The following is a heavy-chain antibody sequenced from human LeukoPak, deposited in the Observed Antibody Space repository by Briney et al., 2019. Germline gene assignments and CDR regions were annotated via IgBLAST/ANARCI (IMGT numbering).Heavy chain of an antibody. J-gene: IGHJ6*02. D-gene: IGHD3-3*01. Sequence: GGSLRLSCAASGFTFSSYAMHWVRQAPGKGLEWVAVISCDGSNKYYADSVKGRFTISRDNSKNTLYLQMNSLRAEDTAVYYCARSPTHYDFWSGYFARRGGYYGMDVWDQGTTVTVSS. V-gene: IGHV3-30-3*01. CDR3: ARSPTHYDFWSGYFARRGGYYGMDV. CDR1: GFTFSSYA. CDR2: ISCDGSNK.